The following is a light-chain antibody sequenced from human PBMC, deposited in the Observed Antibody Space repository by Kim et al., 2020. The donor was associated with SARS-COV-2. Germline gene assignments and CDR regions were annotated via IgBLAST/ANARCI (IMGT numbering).Light chain of an antibody. V-gene: IGKV3-20*01. CDR3: QQYGSSPWT. CDR1: QSVSSSY. CDR2: VAS. J-gene: IGKJ1*01. Sequence: SPGERATPSCRASQSVSSSYLAWYQQKPGQAPRLLFYVASSRATGIPDRFSGSGSGTDFTLTISRLEPEDFAVYYCQQYGSSPWTFGQGTKVDIK.